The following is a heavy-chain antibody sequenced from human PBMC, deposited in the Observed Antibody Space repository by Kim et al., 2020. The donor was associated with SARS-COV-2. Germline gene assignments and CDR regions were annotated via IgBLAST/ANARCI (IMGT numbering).Heavy chain of an antibody. Sequence: GGSLRLSCAASGFTFSSYGMHWVRQAPGKGLEWVAVISYDGSNKYYADSVKGRFTISRDNSKNTLYLQMNSLRAEDTAVYYCAKEEGSGYSRGGTYYYYGMDVWGQGATVTVSS. J-gene: IGHJ6*02. V-gene: IGHV3-30*18. D-gene: IGHD6-19*01. CDR2: ISYDGSNK. CDR1: GFTFSSYG. CDR3: AKEEGSGYSRGGTYYYYGMDV.